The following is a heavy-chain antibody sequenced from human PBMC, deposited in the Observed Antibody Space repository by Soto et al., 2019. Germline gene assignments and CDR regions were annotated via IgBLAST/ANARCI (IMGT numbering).Heavy chain of an antibody. D-gene: IGHD1-1*01. Sequence: EVQLVESGGGLVQPGRSLRLSCAASGFTFGGYAMHWVRQAPGKGLEWVSGISWSGGSIDYADSVKGRFTISRENSKNSVYLQMNSLRAEATALYYCAKGIGNARLDLYDYYGMHVWGQGTTVTVSS. CDR1: GFTFGGYA. CDR3: AKGIGNARLDLYDYYGMHV. J-gene: IGHJ6*02. V-gene: IGHV3-9*01. CDR2: ISWSGGSI.